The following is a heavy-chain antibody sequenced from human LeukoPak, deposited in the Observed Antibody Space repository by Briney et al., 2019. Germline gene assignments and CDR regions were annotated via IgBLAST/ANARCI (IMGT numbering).Heavy chain of an antibody. D-gene: IGHD2-8*01. CDR1: GGSISSYY. CDR2: IYTSGST. J-gene: IGHJ4*02. V-gene: IGHV4-4*07. CDR3: ARGYCTNAVCSLGPTQA. Sequence: SETLSLTCTVSGGSISSYYWSWIRQPAGKGLEWIGRIYTSGSTNYNPSLKSRVTMSVDTSKNQFSLKLSSVTAADTAVYYCARGYCTNAVCSLGPTQAWGQGTLVTVSS.